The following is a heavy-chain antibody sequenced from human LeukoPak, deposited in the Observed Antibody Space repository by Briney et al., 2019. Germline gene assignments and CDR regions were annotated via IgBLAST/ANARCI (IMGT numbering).Heavy chain of an antibody. CDR2: IYPGDSDT. V-gene: IGHV5-51*01. J-gene: IGHJ6*02. CDR1: GYSFTSYW. CDR3: ARQGGDATTVTTPGYYYYGMDV. Sequence: TGESLKISCKGSGYSFTSYWIGWVRQMPGKGLEWMGIIYPGDSDTRYSPSFQGQVTISADKSISAAYLQWSSLEASDTAMYYCARQGGDATTVTTPGYYYYGMDVWGQGTTVTVSS. D-gene: IGHD4-11*01.